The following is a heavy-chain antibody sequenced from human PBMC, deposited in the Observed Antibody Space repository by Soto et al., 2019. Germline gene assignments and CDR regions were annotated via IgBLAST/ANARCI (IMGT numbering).Heavy chain of an antibody. Sequence: GGSLRLSCAASGFTFSSYGMHWVRQAPGKGLEWVAVIWYDGSNKYYADSVKGRFTISRDNSKNTLYLQMNSLRAEDTAVYYCAAGFPPAANRPYYYYGLDVWGQGTTVTVSS. CDR1: GFTFSSYG. CDR3: AAGFPPAANRPYYYYGLDV. CDR2: IWYDGSNK. D-gene: IGHD2-2*01. V-gene: IGHV3-33*01. J-gene: IGHJ6*02.